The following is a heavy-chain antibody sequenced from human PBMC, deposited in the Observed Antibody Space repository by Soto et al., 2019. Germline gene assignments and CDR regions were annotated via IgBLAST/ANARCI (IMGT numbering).Heavy chain of an antibody. Sequence: QLQLQESGPGLVKPSETLSLTCTVSGGSISSSSYYRGWIRQPPGKGLEWLGSIYYSGSSYYNPPLKSRVTIPVDTSKNQFPPKLRSVTAADTAVDYCARQWRLGLTKTYVYVGVWGKGTTVTVSS. J-gene: IGHJ6*03. CDR2: IYYSGSS. CDR1: GGSISSSSYY. CDR3: ARQWRLGLTKTYVYVGV. D-gene: IGHD1-7*01. V-gene: IGHV4-39*01.